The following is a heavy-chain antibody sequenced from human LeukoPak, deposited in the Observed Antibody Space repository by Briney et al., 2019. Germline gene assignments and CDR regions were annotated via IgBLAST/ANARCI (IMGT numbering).Heavy chain of an antibody. Sequence: PGGSLRLSCAASGFTFSSYSMNWVRQAPGKGLEWVSYISSSSSTIYYADSVKGRFTISRDNAKNSLYLQMNSLRAEDTAVYYCARDSASYYYYDSSGYYYFDYWGQGTLVSVSS. CDR3: ARDSASYYYYDSSGYYYFDY. D-gene: IGHD3-22*01. CDR2: ISSSSSTI. V-gene: IGHV3-48*01. CDR1: GFTFSSYS. J-gene: IGHJ4*02.